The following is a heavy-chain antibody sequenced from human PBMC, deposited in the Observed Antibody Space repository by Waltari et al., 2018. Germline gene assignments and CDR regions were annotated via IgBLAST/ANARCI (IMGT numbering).Heavy chain of an antibody. CDR3: ATASTGTTASAFDI. V-gene: IGHV1-24*01. D-gene: IGHD1-1*01. CDR2: FDPEEGET. J-gene: IGHJ3*02. Sequence: QVQLVQSGAEVKKPGASVKVSCKVSGYTLTELSRHWVRQAPGKGLEWMGGFDPEEGETIYAQKFQGRVTMTEDTSTDTAYMELSSLRSEDTAVYYCATASTGTTASAFDIWGQGTMVTVSS. CDR1: GYTLTELS.